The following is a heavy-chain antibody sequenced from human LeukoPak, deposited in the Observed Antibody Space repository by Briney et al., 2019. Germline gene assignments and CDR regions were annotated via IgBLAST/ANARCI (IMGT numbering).Heavy chain of an antibody. V-gene: IGHV4-34*01. CDR1: GGSFSGYY. CDR3: ARGPRYSGSYRYSDY. Sequence: PSETLSLTCAVYGGSFSGYYWSWIRQPPGKGLEWIGEINHSGSTNYNPSLKSRVTISVDTSKNQFSLKLSSVTAADTAVYYCARGPRYSGSYRYSDYWGQGTLVTVSS. J-gene: IGHJ4*02. CDR2: INHSGST. D-gene: IGHD1-26*01.